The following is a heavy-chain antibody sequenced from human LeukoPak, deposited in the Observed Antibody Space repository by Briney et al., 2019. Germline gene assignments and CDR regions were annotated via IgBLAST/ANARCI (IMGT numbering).Heavy chain of an antibody. CDR1: GFTFSSYW. Sequence: GGSLRLSCAASGFTFSSYWMSWVRQAPGKGLEWVANTKQDGSEKYYVDSVKGRFTISRDNAKNSLYLQMNSLRAEDTAVYYCARDSDYYYDSSYFDYWGQGTLVTVSS. CDR2: TKQDGSEK. V-gene: IGHV3-7*01. D-gene: IGHD3-22*01. J-gene: IGHJ4*02. CDR3: ARDSDYYYDSSYFDY.